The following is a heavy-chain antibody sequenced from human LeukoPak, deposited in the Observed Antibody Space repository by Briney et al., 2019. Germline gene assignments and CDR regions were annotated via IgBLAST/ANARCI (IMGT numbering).Heavy chain of an antibody. CDR2: ISASGSAT. Sequence: GGSLRLSCAASGFIFSDYGMNWVRQAPGKGLEWVAAISASGSATSYADSVRGRFTISRDNSKSTTYLQMNSLRAEDTAVFYCAKDLYLRDFWSGHFDSWGQGIPVTVSS. CDR1: GFIFSDYG. CDR3: AKDLYLRDFWSGHFDS. J-gene: IGHJ4*02. D-gene: IGHD3-3*01. V-gene: IGHV3-23*01.